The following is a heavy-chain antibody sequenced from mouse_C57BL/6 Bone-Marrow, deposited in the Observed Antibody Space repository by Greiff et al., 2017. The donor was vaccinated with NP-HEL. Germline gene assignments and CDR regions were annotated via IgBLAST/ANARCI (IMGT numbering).Heavy chain of an antibody. V-gene: IGHV1-20*01. Sequence: VHVKQSGPELVKPGDSVKISCKASGYSFTGYFMNWVMQSHGKSLEWIGRINPYNGDTFYNQKFKGKATLTVDKSSSTAHMELRSLTSEDSAVYYCARKSWFAYWGQGTLVTVSA. CDR3: ARKSWFAY. CDR1: GYSFTGYF. CDR2: INPYNGDT. J-gene: IGHJ3*01.